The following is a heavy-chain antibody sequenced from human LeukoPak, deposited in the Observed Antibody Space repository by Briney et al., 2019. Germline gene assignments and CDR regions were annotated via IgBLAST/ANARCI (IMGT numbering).Heavy chain of an antibody. V-gene: IGHV3-74*01. CDR2: IKSDGITI. D-gene: IGHD1-26*01. CDR1: GFTFSNYM. CDR3: VRDLGGRSGH. Sequence: GGSLRLSCAASGFTFSNYMMHWVRQAPGKGLVWVSRIKSDGITITYADSVKGRSTIFRDNAKNTLYLQMNSLRAEDTAVYYCVRDLGGRSGHWGQGTLVTVSS. J-gene: IGHJ4*02.